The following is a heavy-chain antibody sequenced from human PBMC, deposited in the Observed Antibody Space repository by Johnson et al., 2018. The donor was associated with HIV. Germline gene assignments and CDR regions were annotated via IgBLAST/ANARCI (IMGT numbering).Heavy chain of an antibody. Sequence: VQLVESGGGLVQPGGSLRLSCAASGFTVSSNYMSWVRQAPGKGLEWVSVISGSGGSTYYADSVKGRFTISRDNSKNTLYLQMNSLRAGDTAVYYCARGGSRTTIFGVDINLGGFDIWGQGTRVTVSS. D-gene: IGHD3-3*01. CDR3: ARGGSRTTIFGVDINLGGFDI. J-gene: IGHJ3*02. V-gene: IGHV3-66*01. CDR2: ISGSGGST. CDR1: GFTVSSNY.